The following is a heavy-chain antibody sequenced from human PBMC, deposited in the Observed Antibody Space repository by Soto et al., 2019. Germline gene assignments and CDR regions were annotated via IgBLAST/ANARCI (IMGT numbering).Heavy chain of an antibody. D-gene: IGHD3-10*01. V-gene: IGHV3-13*01. Sequence: EVQLVESGGGVIQPGGSLRLSCAASGFTFSSYHWHWVRQATGKGLEWVSAIGTAGDTNYPDFAKGRFTISREDAKNSVYLQMNSLRDGDTAIYYCARVTRDFRSGSYYIDWWGQGTLVTVSS. CDR2: IGTAGDT. CDR3: ARVTRDFRSGSYYIDW. J-gene: IGHJ4*02. CDR1: GFTFSSYH.